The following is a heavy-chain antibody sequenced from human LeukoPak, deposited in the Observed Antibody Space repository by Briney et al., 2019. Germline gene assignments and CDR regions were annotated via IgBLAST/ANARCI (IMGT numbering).Heavy chain of an antibody. V-gene: IGHV3-30*02. CDR1: GFTFSTYA. D-gene: IGHD6-19*01. Sequence: PGGSLRLSCEASGFTFSTYAMSWVRQAPGKGLEWVALTLLNGNNNYYADSVKGRFTISRDNSKDTLYLQMNSLRTEDTAVYSCSRDRLEALAGTRGFDYWGQGILDSVSS. J-gene: IGHJ4*02. CDR2: TLLNGNNN. CDR3: SRDRLEALAGTRGFDY.